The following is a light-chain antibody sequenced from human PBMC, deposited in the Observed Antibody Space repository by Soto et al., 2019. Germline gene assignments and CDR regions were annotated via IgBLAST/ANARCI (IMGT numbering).Light chain of an antibody. CDR1: QSVSSSY. CDR2: GAS. Sequence: EIGLTQSPGTLSLSPGERATLSGRAIQSVSSSYLAWYQHKPGQAPRLLIHGASSRATGIPGRLSGSGSGTDFTLTISRLEPEDFAVYYCQQYCRSPVTFGPGTKVDI. CDR3: QQYCRSPVT. J-gene: IGKJ3*01. V-gene: IGKV3-20*01.